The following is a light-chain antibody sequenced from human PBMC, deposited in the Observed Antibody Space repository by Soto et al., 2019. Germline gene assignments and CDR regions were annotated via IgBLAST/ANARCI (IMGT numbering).Light chain of an antibody. V-gene: IGKV1-17*01. Sequence: DIQMTQSPSSLSASVGDRVTITCRASQGIRNDLGWYQQKPGKAPKLLIYDASSLESGVPSRFSGSRSGTEFTLTISSLQPDDFATYYCQQYNSYSGTFGQGTKVDIK. CDR3: QQYNSYSGT. CDR2: DAS. J-gene: IGKJ1*01. CDR1: QGIRND.